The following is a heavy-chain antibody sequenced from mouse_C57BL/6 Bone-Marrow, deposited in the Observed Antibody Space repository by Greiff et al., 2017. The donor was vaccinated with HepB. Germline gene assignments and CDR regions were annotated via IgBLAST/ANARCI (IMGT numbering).Heavy chain of an antibody. J-gene: IGHJ3*01. CDR3: ARNSELAWFAY. V-gene: IGHV2-2*01. CDR1: GFSLTSYG. CDR2: IWSGGST. Sequence: VKLMESGPGLVQPSQSLSITCTVSGFSLTSYGVHWVRQSPGKGLEWLGVIWSGGSTDYNAAFISRLSISKDNSKSQVFVKMNSLQADDTAIYYCARNSELAWFAYWGQGTLVTVSA.